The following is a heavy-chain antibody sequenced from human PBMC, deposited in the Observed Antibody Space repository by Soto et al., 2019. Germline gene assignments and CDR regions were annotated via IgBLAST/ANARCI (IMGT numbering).Heavy chain of an antibody. CDR1: GFTFSSYA. Sequence: GGSLRLSCAASGFTFSSYAMHWVRQAPGKGLEWVAVISYDGSNKYYADSVKGRFTISRDNSKNTLYLQMNSLRAEDTAVYYCARDLKSSSWYDPYYFDYWGQGTLVTVSS. CDR2: ISYDGSNK. J-gene: IGHJ4*02. D-gene: IGHD6-13*01. V-gene: IGHV3-30-3*01. CDR3: ARDLKSSSWYDPYYFDY.